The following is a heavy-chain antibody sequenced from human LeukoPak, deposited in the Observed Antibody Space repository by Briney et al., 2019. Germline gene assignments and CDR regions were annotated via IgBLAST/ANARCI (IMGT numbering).Heavy chain of an antibody. V-gene: IGHV3-23*01. CDR2: ISGSGGST. J-gene: IGHJ4*02. CDR3: AKGLLSLYSSSPFDY. CDR1: GFTFSSYA. D-gene: IGHD6-6*01. Sequence: GGCLRLSCAASGFTFSSYAMSWVRQAPGKGLEWVSAISGSGGSTYYADSVKGRFTISRDNSKNTLYLQMNSLRAEDTAVYYCAKGLLSLYSSSPFDYWGQGTLVTVSS.